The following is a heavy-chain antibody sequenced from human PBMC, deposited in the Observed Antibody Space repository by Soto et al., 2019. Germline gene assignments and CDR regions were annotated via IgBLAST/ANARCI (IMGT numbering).Heavy chain of an antibody. J-gene: IGHJ6*02. CDR3: ARAVCDDGSCYTLVGLRYGMDV. D-gene: IGHD2-15*01. CDR1: GFTFSSYA. V-gene: IGHV3-30-3*01. CDR2: ISSDGGNN. Sequence: QVQLVESGGGVVQPGRSLRVSCAASGFTFSSYAMHWVRQAPGKGLEWVAVISSDGGNNYYADSVKARFTISRDNSKNALYLQMSRVRAEDTAVYYCARAVCDDGSCYTLVGLRYGMDVWGQGTTVTVSS.